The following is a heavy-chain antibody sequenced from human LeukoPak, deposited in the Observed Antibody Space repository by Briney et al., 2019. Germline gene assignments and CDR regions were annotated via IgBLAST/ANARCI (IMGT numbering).Heavy chain of an antibody. J-gene: IGHJ4*02. CDR3: ALELGEWGVFDF. CDR1: GNILTTYA. V-gene: IGHV1-18*01. CDR2: IRPYSGET. D-gene: IGHD3-16*01. Sequence: ASVRVSCKASGNILTTYAISWVRQAPGKGLECMGWIRPYSGETNYVDKLQGRVTLTTDMSTTTAYMELRSLTSDDTAVYYCALELGEWGVFDFWGQGTLVTVSS.